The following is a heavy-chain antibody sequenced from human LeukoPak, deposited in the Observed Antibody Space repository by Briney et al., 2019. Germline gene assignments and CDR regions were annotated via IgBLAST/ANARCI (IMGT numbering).Heavy chain of an antibody. CDR2: IHNDGST. CDR3: ANLTRDY. CDR1: GFIVSNTY. J-gene: IGHJ4*01. V-gene: IGHV3-53*01. Sequence: PGGSLRLSCAASGFIVSNTYMTWVRQAPGKGLEWVSVIHNDGSTYYADSVKGRFTISRDNSKNMLFLRMNSLRVEDTAVYFCANLTRDYWGQGTLVNVSS. D-gene: IGHD1-14*01.